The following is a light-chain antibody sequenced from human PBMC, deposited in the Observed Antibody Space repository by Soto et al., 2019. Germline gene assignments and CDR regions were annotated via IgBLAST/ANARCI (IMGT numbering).Light chain of an antibody. V-gene: IGKV1-5*03. Sequence: DIHMTHSPSSLSACVGDRFAVTCRASQSINTWLAWYQQKPGKAPKLLIQKASSLESGVPSRFSGSGSGTEFTLTISSLQPEDFATYYCQQRSSYPITFGQGTRLEIK. CDR1: QSINTW. CDR2: KAS. CDR3: QQRSSYPIT. J-gene: IGKJ5*01.